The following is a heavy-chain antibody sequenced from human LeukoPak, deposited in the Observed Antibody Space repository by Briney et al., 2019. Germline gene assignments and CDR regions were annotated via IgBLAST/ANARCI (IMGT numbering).Heavy chain of an antibody. J-gene: IGHJ4*02. CDR2: IFKTGDTA. CDR1: GFTFSDYA. CDR3: AKLWGRHVWSFDY. V-gene: IGHV3-23*01. Sequence: GGSLRLSCAASGFTFSDYAMSWVRQAPGKGLEWVSTIFKTGDTAHYTDIVRGRFTISRDNSKNTLSLQMNSLRAEDTAIYYCAKLWGRHVWSFDYWGQGALVTVSS. D-gene: IGHD3-16*01.